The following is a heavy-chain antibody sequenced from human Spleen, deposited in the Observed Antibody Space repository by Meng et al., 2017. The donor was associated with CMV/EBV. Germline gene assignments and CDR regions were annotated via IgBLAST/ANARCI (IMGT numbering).Heavy chain of an antibody. V-gene: IGHV3-74*01. D-gene: IGHD6-6*01. CDR2: INSDGSST. J-gene: IGHJ4*02. CDR1: GFTFSSYS. CDR3: AREGIAARTFDY. Sequence: GGSLRLSCAASGFTFSSYSMNWVRQAPGKGLVWVSRINSDGSSTSYADSVKGRFTISRDNAKNTLYLQMNSLRAEDTAVYYCAREGIAARTFDYWGQGTLVTVSS.